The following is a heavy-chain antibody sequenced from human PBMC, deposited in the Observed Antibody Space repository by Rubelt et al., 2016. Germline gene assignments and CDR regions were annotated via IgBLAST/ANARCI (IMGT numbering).Heavy chain of an antibody. D-gene: IGHD3-22*01. CDR1: GASITTHY. V-gene: IGHV4-59*11. J-gene: IGHJ3*02. CDR2: GHYSGST. CDR3: ARGELIVVAHDAFDI. Sequence: QLQLQESGPGLVKPSETLSLTCSVSGASITTHYWSWVRQFPGKGLEWLVYGHYSGSTNYNPSLKSRLIMSVDTSKNQFSLKLSYVTAADTAVYYCARGELIVVAHDAFDIWGQGTMVTVSS.